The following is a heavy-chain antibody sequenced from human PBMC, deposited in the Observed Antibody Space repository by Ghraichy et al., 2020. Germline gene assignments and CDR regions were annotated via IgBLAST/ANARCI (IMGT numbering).Heavy chain of an antibody. D-gene: IGHD1-1*01. J-gene: IGHJ3*02. Sequence: SETLSLTCTVSGGSISSSSYYWGWIRQPPGKGLEWIGSIYYSGSTYYNPSLKSRVTISVDTSKNQFSLKLSSVTAADTAVYYCARPDRDDNGAFDIWGQGTMVTVSS. CDR2: IYYSGST. CDR1: GGSISSSSYY. V-gene: IGHV4-39*01. CDR3: ARPDRDDNGAFDI.